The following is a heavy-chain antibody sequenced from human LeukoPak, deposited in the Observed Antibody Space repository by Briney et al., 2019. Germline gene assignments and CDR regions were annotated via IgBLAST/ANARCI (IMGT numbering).Heavy chain of an antibody. D-gene: IGHD3-10*01. Sequence: ASVKVSCKASGYTFTGYYMHWVRQAPGQGLEWRGWINPNSGGTNYAQKFQGRVTMTRDTSISTAYMELSRLRSDDTAVYYCARDAEDYGSGSYWSWFDPWGQGTLVTVSS. V-gene: IGHV1-2*02. CDR2: INPNSGGT. J-gene: IGHJ5*02. CDR3: ARDAEDYGSGSYWSWFDP. CDR1: GYTFTGYY.